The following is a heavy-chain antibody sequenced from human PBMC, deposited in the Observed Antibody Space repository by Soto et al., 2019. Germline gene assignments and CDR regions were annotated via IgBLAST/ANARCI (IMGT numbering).Heavy chain of an antibody. V-gene: IGHV4-34*01. CDR3: ARERAFITIFGVVIAPNWFDP. CDR1: GGSFSGYY. CDR2: INHSGGT. Sequence: QVQLQQWGAGLLKPSETLSLTCAVYGGSFSGYYWSWIRRPPGKGREWIGEINHSGGTNYNPSLKSRVTISVDTSKNQFSLKLSSVTAADTAVYYCARERAFITIFGVVIAPNWFDPWGQGTLVTVSS. J-gene: IGHJ5*02. D-gene: IGHD3-3*01.